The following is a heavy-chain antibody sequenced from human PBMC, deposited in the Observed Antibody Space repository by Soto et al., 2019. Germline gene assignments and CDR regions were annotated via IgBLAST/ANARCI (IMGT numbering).Heavy chain of an antibody. CDR3: ARVGVVGQQLPQRYYYSGMDV. J-gene: IGHJ6*02. Sequence: SVKVSCKASGGTFSSYAISWVRQAPGQGLEWMGGIIPIFGTANYAQKFQGRVTITADESTSTAYMELSSLRSEDTAVYYCARVGVVGQQLPQRYYYSGMDVWGQGTKVTVSS. CDR2: IIPIFGTA. V-gene: IGHV1-69*13. D-gene: IGHD6-13*01. CDR1: GGTFSSYA.